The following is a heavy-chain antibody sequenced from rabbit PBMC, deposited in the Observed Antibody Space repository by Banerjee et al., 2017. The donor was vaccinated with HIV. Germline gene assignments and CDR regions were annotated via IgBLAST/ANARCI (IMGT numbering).Heavy chain of an antibody. Sequence: QEQGEESGGDLVKPEGSLTLTCTASGFSFSHKYVMCWVRQAPGKGLEWIACIYTGSGGTYYASWAKGRFTISKTSSTPVTLQMTSLTAADTATYFCARDLAGDDYTSFNLWGPGTLVT. CDR2: IYTGSGGT. V-gene: IGHV1S45*01. D-gene: IGHD2-1*01. CDR3: ARDLAGDDYTSFNL. CDR1: GFSFSHKYV. J-gene: IGHJ4*01.